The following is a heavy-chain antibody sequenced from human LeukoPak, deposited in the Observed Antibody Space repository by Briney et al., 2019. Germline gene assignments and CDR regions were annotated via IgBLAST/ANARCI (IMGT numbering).Heavy chain of an antibody. J-gene: IGHJ4*02. CDR3: PRLTNDFWRRYFDY. CDR1: RGSLSSYT. CDR2: IYYSGST. D-gene: IGHD3-3*01. V-gene: IGHV4-59*08. Sequence: PSETLSLTCAVSRGSLSSYTWSRIRQPPGKGLEWIGYIYYSGSTNYNPSLKSRVTISVDTSKNQFSLKLSSVTAADTAVYYFPRLTNDFWRRYFDYWGQGTLVTVSS.